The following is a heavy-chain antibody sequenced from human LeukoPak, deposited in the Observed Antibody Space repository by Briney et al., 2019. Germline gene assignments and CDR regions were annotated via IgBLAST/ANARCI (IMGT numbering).Heavy chain of an antibody. CDR2: IYYSGST. CDR1: GGSISSYY. Sequence: SETLSLTCTVSGGSISSYYWSWIRQPPGKGLEWIGYIYYSGSTNYNPSLKSRVTISVDTSKNQFSLKLSSVTAADTAVYYCARGNSGYDRYFDYWGQGTLVTVSS. D-gene: IGHD5-12*01. J-gene: IGHJ4*02. CDR3: ARGNSGYDRYFDY. V-gene: IGHV4-59*01.